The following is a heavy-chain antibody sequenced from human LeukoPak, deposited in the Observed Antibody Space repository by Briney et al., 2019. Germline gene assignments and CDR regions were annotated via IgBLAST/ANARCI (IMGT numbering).Heavy chain of an antibody. D-gene: IGHD6-19*01. CDR1: GYTFTSYY. CDR2: ISAYNGNT. Sequence: ASVKVSCKASGYTFTSYYMHWVRQAPGQGLEWMGWISAYNGNTKYAQKLQGRVTMTTATSTSTAYMELRSLRSDDTAVYYCARCEAPAGVDYWGQGTLVTVSS. V-gene: IGHV1-18*04. CDR3: ARCEAPAGVDY. J-gene: IGHJ4*02.